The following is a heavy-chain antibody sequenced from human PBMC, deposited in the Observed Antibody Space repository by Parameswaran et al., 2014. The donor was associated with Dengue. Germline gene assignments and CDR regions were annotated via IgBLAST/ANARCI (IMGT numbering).Heavy chain of an antibody. D-gene: IGHD4-11*01. V-gene: IGHV5-51*01. CDR2: IYPRDSDT. Sequence: VRQMPGKGLEWVGIIYPRDSDTRYSPSFQGQVTISADRSISTAYLQWSSLKASDTATYYCARRAVANNWFDPWGQGTLVTVSS. J-gene: IGHJ5*02. CDR3: ARRAVANNWFDP.